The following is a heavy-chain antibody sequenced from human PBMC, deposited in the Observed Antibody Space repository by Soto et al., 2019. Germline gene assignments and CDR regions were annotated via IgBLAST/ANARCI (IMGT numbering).Heavy chain of an antibody. CDR3: LVYIGGDLRFLEWLVPPDWFDP. J-gene: IGHJ5*02. CDR1: GFTFSSYA. Sequence: GGSLRLSCAASGFTFSSYAMSWVRQAPGRGLEWVSAISGSGGSTYYADSVKGRFTISRDNSKNTLYLQMNSLRAEDTAVYYCLVYIGGDLRFLEWLVPPDWFDPWGQGTLVTVS. D-gene: IGHD3-3*01. CDR2: ISGSGGST. V-gene: IGHV3-23*01.